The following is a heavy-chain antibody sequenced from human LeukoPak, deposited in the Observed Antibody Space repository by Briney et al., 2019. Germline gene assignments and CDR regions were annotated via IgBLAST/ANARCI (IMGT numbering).Heavy chain of an antibody. V-gene: IGHV4-59*08. Sequence: SETLSLTCSVSGGSISSYYWSWIRQPPGKGPEWIGYSDKSGSTNYDPSLKSRVTISVDTSTNQFSLRLSSVTAADTAVYYCAADRNNRSWYYYWGQGILVTVSS. CDR3: AADRNNRSWYYY. D-gene: IGHD2/OR15-2a*01. CDR2: SDKSGST. CDR1: GGSISSYY. J-gene: IGHJ4*02.